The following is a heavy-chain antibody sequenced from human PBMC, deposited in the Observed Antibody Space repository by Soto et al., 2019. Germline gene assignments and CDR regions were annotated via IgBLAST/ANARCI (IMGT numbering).Heavy chain of an antibody. D-gene: IGHD2-15*01. CDR1: GYSFTSYW. Sequence: PGESLKISCKGSGYSFTSYWIGWVRQMPGKGLEWMGIIYPGDSDTRYSPSFQGQVTISADKSISTAYLQWSSLKASDTAMYYCARHLHSVPIESSGGLYYYYGMDVWGQGTTVTVSS. CDR3: ARHLHSVPIESSGGLYYYYGMDV. V-gene: IGHV5-51*01. CDR2: IYPGDSDT. J-gene: IGHJ6*02.